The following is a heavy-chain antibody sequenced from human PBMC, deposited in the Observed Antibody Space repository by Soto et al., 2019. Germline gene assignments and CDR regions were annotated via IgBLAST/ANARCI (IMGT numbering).Heavy chain of an antibody. J-gene: IGHJ5*02. CDR1: GFTFSSYA. D-gene: IGHD3-10*01. CDR2: ISISGGST. CDR3: AKSAMGRGGGGFDP. Sequence: EVQLLESGGGLVQPGGSLRLSCTASGFTFSSYAMNWVRQAPGKGLEWVSGISISGGSTYYADSVKGRFTISRDNSKNTVDLQMNSLRAEDTAIYYCAKSAMGRGGGGFDPWGQGTLVTVSS. V-gene: IGHV3-23*01.